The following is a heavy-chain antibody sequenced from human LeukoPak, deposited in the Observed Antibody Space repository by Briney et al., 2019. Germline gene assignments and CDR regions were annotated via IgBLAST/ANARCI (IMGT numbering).Heavy chain of an antibody. J-gene: IGHJ5*02. CDR1: RGSISSSRYY. Sequence: SETLSLTCTVSRGSISSSRYYWGWIRHPPGKWLEWVASINYSGSTQYNPSLKSRVTISVDTSKRQFSLKLNSVTAADTPVYYCARHETADWFDPWGQGTLVSVSS. CDR2: INYSGST. V-gene: IGHV4-39*01. CDR3: ARHETADWFDP.